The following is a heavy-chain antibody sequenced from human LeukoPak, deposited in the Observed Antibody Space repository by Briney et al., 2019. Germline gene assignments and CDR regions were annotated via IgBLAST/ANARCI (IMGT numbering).Heavy chain of an antibody. CDR1: GFTFDDYG. D-gene: IGHD4-17*01. CDR3: ARDSMWSDYAPQGDY. CDR2: INWNGGST. J-gene: IGHJ4*02. V-gene: IGHV3-20*04. Sequence: GGSLRLSCAASGFTFDDYGMSWVRQAPGKGLEWVSGINWNGGSTGYADSVKGRFTISRDNAKNSLYLQMNSLRAEDTALYYCARDSMWSDYAPQGDYWGQGTLVTVSS.